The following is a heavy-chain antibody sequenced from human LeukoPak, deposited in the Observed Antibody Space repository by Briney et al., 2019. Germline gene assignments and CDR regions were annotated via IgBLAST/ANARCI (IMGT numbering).Heavy chain of an antibody. CDR1: GFTFTNYA. CDR3: AKDPNGVYVGAFDM. V-gene: IGHV3-23*01. D-gene: IGHD5/OR15-5a*01. Sequence: PGGSLRLSCAASGFTFTNYAIIWIRQAPGKGLEWVSTISGSGHNTYYADSVQGRFTISRDNSKNTLFLQMNSLRAEDTAVYYCAKDPNGVYVGAFDMWGQGTMVTVSS. CDR2: ISGSGHNT. J-gene: IGHJ3*02.